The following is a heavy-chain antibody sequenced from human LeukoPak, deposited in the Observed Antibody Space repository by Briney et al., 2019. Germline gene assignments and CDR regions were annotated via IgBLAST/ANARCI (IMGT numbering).Heavy chain of an antibody. CDR3: AKDGYCSSTSCYLDYFDY. J-gene: IGHJ4*02. D-gene: IGHD2-2*03. Sequence: GGSLRLSCAASGFTFSSYAMSWVRQAPGKGLEWVLAISGSGGSTYYADSVKGRFTISRDNSKNTLYLQMNSLRAEDTAVYYCAKDGYCSSTSCYLDYFDYWGQGTLVTVSS. CDR1: GFTFSSYA. CDR2: ISGSGGST. V-gene: IGHV3-23*01.